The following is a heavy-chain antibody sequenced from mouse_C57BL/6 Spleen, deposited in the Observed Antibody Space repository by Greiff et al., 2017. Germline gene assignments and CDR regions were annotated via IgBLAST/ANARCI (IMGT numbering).Heavy chain of an antibody. D-gene: IGHD1-1*01. V-gene: IGHV1-64*01. CDR1: GYTFTSYW. CDR3: AVITTLPFAY. J-gene: IGHJ3*01. Sequence: VQLQQPGAELVKPGASVKLSCKASGYTFTSYWMHWVKQRPGQGLEWIGKIHPNSGSTNYNEKFKSKATLTVDKSSSHAYMQLSSLTSEDSAVYYCAVITTLPFAYWGQGTLVTVSA. CDR2: IHPNSGST.